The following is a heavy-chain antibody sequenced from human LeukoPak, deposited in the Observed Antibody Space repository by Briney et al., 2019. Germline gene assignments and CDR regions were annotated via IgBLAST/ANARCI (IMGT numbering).Heavy chain of an antibody. D-gene: IGHD6-6*01. CDR1: GFTFSSYA. Sequence: GGSLRLSCAASGFTFSSYAMSWVRQAPGKGLEWVSVISGSGGTTYYADSVKGRFTVSRDNAKNSLYLQMNTLRAEDTAVYYCARLARLLHPWGQGTLVTVSS. J-gene: IGHJ5*02. CDR2: ISGSGGTT. V-gene: IGHV3-23*01. CDR3: ARLARLLHP.